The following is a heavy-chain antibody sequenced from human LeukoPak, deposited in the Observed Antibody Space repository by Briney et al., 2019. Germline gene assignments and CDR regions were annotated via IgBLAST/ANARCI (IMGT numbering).Heavy chain of an antibody. D-gene: IGHD2-15*01. V-gene: IGHV4-59*01. CDR1: GGSFSDYY. J-gene: IGHJ4*02. Sequence: PSETLSLTCAVYGGSFSDYYWTWIRQPPGKGLEWIGYIYYSGSTNYNPSLKSRVTISVDTSKNQFSLKLSSVTAADTAVYYCARGGYCSGGSCYSEYYFDYWGQGTLVTVSS. CDR3: ARGGYCSGGSCYSEYYFDY. CDR2: IYYSGST.